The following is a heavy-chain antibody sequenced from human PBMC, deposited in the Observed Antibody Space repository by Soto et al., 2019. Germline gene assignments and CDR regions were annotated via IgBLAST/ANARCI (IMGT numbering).Heavy chain of an antibody. CDR2: IKPDESEK. J-gene: IGHJ1*01. D-gene: IGHD4-4*01. V-gene: IGHV3-7*01. CDR1: GFTCSDSW. CDR3: VRGGSNYAS. Sequence: EVQLVESGGGLVQPGGSLRLSCTASGFTCSDSWMTWVRQAPGKGLEWVARIKPDESEKKYADSVKGRFSNSRDNAKNSMYLQMDSLRGEDTAVYYCVRGGSNYASWGQGTLVTVSS.